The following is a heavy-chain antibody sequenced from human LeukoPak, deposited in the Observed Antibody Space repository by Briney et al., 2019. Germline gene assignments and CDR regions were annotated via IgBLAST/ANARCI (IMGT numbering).Heavy chain of an antibody. CDR1: GGSISNYY. CDR2: IHCSGST. CDR3: ASTEWNYAR. D-gene: IGHD1-7*01. J-gene: IGHJ4*02. V-gene: IGHV4-59*08. Sequence: PSETLSLTCTVSGGSISNYYWSWMRQPPGKGLEWIGYIHCSGSTNYNPSLKSRVTISLDTSKSQFSLRLTSVTAADTAVYYCASTEWNYARWGQGTLVTVSS.